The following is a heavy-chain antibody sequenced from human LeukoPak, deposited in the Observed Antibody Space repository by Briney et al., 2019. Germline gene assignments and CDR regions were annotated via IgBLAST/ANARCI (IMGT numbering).Heavy chain of an antibody. J-gene: IGHJ4*02. D-gene: IGHD5-24*01. CDR1: GGSISSGDYY. Sequence: PSQTLSLTCTVSGGSISSGDYYWSWIRQPPGKGLEWIGYIYYSGSTYYNPSLKSRVTISVETSKNQFSLKLSSVTAADTAVYYCARGLGGGYTYFDYWGQGTLVTVSS. CDR3: ARGLGGGYTYFDY. V-gene: IGHV4-30-4*08. CDR2: IYYSGST.